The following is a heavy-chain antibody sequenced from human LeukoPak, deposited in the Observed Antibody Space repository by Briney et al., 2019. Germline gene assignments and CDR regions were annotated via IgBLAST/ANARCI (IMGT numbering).Heavy chain of an antibody. D-gene: IGHD4-17*01. J-gene: IGHJ4*02. CDR1: GGSISSTDW. CDR2: IYHSGST. CDR3: ARDHARDYDDYLLVFDS. Sequence: SETLSLTCAVSGGSISSTDWWSWVRQPPGKGLEWIGEIYHSGSTNYNPSLMSRVIISIDKSENQFSLKLRSVTAADTAVYYCARDHARDYDDYLLVFDSWGQGTLVTVSS. V-gene: IGHV4-4*02.